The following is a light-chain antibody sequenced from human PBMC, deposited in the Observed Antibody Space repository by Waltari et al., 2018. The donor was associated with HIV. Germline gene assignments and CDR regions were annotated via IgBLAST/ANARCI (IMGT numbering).Light chain of an antibody. V-gene: IGLV1-44*01. J-gene: IGLJ3*02. CDR2: GDD. Sequence: SVVTQPPSVSGTPGQTVTISCSGRTSNIGINTVNWYQHLPGTAPIRLIYGDDQQSSRVRDGFAASRSATSAALAIRGLQSADEADYYGAAWDASLNGWVFGGGTKSTVL. CDR1: TSNIGINT. CDR3: AAWDASLNGWV.